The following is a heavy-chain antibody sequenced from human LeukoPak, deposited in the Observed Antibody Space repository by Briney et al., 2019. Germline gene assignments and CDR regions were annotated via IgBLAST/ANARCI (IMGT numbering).Heavy chain of an antibody. CDR2: IRSKANSYAT. CDR3: TRPEWLEDYFDY. J-gene: IGHJ4*02. CDR1: GFTFSGSA. V-gene: IGHV3-73*01. D-gene: IGHD6-19*01. Sequence: QTGGSLRLSWAASGFTFSGSAMHWVRQASGKGLEWVGRIRSKANSYATAYAASVKGRFTISRDDSKNTAYLQMNSLKTEDTAVYYCTRPEWLEDYFDYWGQGTLVTVSS.